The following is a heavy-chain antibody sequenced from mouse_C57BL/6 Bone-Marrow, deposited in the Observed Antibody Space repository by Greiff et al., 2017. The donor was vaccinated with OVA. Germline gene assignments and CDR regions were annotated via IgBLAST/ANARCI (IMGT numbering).Heavy chain of an antibody. J-gene: IGHJ2*01. Sequence: VKLMESGAELARPGASVKLSCKASGYTFTSYGISWVKQRTGQGLEWIGEIYPRSGNTYYNEKFKGKATLTADKSSSTAYMELRSLTSEDSAVYFCARSGVTTVVEGYWGQGTTLTVSS. CDR2: IYPRSGNT. CDR3: ARSGVTTVVEGY. CDR1: GYTFTSYG. V-gene: IGHV1-81*01. D-gene: IGHD1-1*01.